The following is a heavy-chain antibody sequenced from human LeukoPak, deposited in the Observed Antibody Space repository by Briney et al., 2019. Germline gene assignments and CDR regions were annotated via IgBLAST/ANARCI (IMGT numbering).Heavy chain of an antibody. V-gene: IGHV4-30-4*08. CDR2: IYYSGST. CDR3: ARGSYYYVSD. D-gene: IGHD3-22*01. Sequence: TSETLSLTCTFSGGSISSGDYYWSWIRQPPGKGLEWIGYIYYSGSTYYNPSLKSRVTISVDTSKKQFSLKLSSVTAADTAVYYCARGSYYYVSDWGQGTLVTVSS. CDR1: GGSISSGDYY. J-gene: IGHJ4*02.